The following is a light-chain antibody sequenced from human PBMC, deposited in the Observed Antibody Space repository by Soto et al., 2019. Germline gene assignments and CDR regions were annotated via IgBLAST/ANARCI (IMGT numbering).Light chain of an antibody. CDR2: GAS. CDR1: QSVSSN. CDR3: QHYNNWPRT. J-gene: IGKJ1*01. Sequence: EIVMTQSPATLSVSPGERATLSCRASQSVSSNLAWYQQKPGQAPRLLIYGASTRATGIPARFSGSRSGTEFTLTISSLQSEDFAVYYCQHYNNWPRTFGQGXKVXXK. V-gene: IGKV3-15*01.